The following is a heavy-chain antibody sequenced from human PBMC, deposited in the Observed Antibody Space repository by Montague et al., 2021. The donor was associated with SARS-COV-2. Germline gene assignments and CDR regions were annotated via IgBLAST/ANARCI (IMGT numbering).Heavy chain of an antibody. J-gene: IGHJ5*02. D-gene: IGHD3-22*01. CDR1: GGSFSGYY. Sequence: SETLSLTCAVYGGSFSGYYWSWIRQPPGKGLEWIGEINHSGSTNYNPSLKSRVTISADTSKNQFSLKLSSVTAADTAVYYCARGPRITMIVVVITDIWFDPWGQGTLVTVSS. CDR3: ARGPRITMIVVVITDIWFDP. CDR2: INHSGST. V-gene: IGHV4-34*01.